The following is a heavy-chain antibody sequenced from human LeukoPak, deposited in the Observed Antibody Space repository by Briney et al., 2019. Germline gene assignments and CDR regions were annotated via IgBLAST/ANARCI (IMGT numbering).Heavy chain of an antibody. CDR1: GYTFTSSG. J-gene: IGHJ6*02. CDR3: ARVVSGTIPYYYYYGMDV. V-gene: IGHV1-18*01. D-gene: IGHD1-1*01. Sequence: ASVTVSCTASGYTFTSSGISWVRQAPGQGLEWMGWISVNNGNTNYVQKFQGRVTMTTDTSTSTAYMELRSLRSDDTAVYYCARVVSGTIPYYYYYGMDVWGQGTTVTVSS. CDR2: ISVNNGNT.